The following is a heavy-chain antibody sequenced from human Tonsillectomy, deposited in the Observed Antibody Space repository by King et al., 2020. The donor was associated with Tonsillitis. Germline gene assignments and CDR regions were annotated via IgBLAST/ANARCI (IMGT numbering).Heavy chain of an antibody. D-gene: IGHD3-22*01. CDR1: GFTFTDYY. V-gene: IGHV3-11*01. CDR2: ISTSGNTK. Sequence: VQLVESGGGLVKPGGSLRLSCAASGFTFTDYYMSWIRQAPGKGLEWVSYISTSGNTKYYADSVKGRFTISRDNAKNSLYLQMNSLRVEDTAVYYCARGTYYYDNSGFYADYWGQGTLVTVSS. CDR3: ARGTYYYDNSGFYADY. J-gene: IGHJ4*02.